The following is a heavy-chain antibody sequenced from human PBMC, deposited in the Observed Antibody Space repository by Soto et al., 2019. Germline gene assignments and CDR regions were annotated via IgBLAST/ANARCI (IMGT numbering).Heavy chain of an antibody. CDR3: AQYCSSTSCYGLSVDY. CDR1: EYTFTGYY. J-gene: IGHJ4*02. CDR2: INPNSGGT. Sequence: ASVKVSCKASEYTFTGYYMHWVRQAPGQGLEWMGWINPNSGGTNYAQKFQGRVTMTRDTSISTAYMELSRLRSDDTAVYYCAQYCSSTSCYGLSVDYWGQGTLVTVLL. D-gene: IGHD2-2*01. V-gene: IGHV1-2*02.